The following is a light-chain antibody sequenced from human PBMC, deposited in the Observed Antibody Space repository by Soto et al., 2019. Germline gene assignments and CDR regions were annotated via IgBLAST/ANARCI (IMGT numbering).Light chain of an antibody. CDR2: RTS. J-gene: IGKJ1*01. CDR3: QRYDNSPRT. CDR1: QSVSSSY. Sequence: EIVLTQSPGTLSLSPGERATLSCRASQSVSSSYLAWYQQKPGQAPRLLIYRTSNRATGIPDRFSGSGSGTDFTLTINRLEPEDLAVYWCQRYDNSPRTFGPGTKVEIK. V-gene: IGKV3-20*01.